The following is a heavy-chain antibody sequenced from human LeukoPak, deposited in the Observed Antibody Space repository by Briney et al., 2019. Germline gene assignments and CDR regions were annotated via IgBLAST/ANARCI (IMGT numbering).Heavy chain of an antibody. CDR2: IYYSGST. V-gene: IGHV4-59*11. CDR1: GGSISSHY. D-gene: IGHD3-22*01. J-gene: IGHJ6*03. Sequence: KPSETLSLTCTVSGGSISSHYWSWIRQPPGKGLEWIGYIYYSGSTNYNPSLKSRVTISVDTSKNQFSLKLSSVTAADTAVYYCARVDAHPREVYDSSGYCNLYYYYYYTDVWGKGTTVSVSS. CDR3: ARVDAHPREVYDSSGYCNLYYYYYYTDV.